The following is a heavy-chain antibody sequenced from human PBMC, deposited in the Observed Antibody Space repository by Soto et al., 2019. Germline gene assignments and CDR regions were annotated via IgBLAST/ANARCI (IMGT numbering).Heavy chain of an antibody. CDR3: ARRLTGYFDY. D-gene: IGHD2-8*02. J-gene: IGHJ4*01. CDR1: GDSISSGVYY. Sequence: SETLSLTCTVSGDSISSGVYYWGWIRQPPGKGLEWIGSINYSGSTHYNPALKSRGTMFVDTSKNQVSLKVRSVTAADTAVYYCARRLTGYFDYWGHGTLVTVS. CDR2: INYSGST. V-gene: IGHV4-39*01.